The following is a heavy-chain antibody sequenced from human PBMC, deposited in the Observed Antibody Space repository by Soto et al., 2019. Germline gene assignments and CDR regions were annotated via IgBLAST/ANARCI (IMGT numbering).Heavy chain of an antibody. J-gene: IGHJ6*02. CDR3: AREGDSSSWYVGNYYYYGMDV. D-gene: IGHD6-13*01. Sequence: LRLSCAASGFTFSSYAMSWVRQAPGKGLEWVSAISGSGGSTYYADSVKGRFTISRDNSKNTLYLQMNSLRAEDTAVYYCAREGDSSSWYVGNYYYYGMDVWGQGTTVTVSS. V-gene: IGHV3-23*01. CDR1: GFTFSSYA. CDR2: ISGSGGST.